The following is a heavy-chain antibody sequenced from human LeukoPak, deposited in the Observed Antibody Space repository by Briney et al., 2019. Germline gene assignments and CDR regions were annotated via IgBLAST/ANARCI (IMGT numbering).Heavy chain of an antibody. CDR3: ARDRGITLRNY. V-gene: IGHV3-23*01. CDR1: GFTFSSYG. D-gene: IGHD3-10*01. Sequence: PGGSLRLSCAASGFTFSSYGMSWVRQAPGKGLEWVSAISGSGGSTYYADSVKGRFTISRDNAKNSLYLQMNSLRAEDTAVYYCARDRGITLRNYWGQGTLVTVSS. CDR2: ISGSGGST. J-gene: IGHJ4*02.